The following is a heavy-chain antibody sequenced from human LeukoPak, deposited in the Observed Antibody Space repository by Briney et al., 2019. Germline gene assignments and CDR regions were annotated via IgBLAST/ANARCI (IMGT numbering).Heavy chain of an antibody. CDR2: IYDSGNT. V-gene: IGHV4-59*01. Sequence: SETLSHTCTVSGGSIRSYSWSWIRQPPGRGLEWIGYIYDSGNTNYNPSLKSRVTMSVDTSRDQFSLKVSSVTAADTAVYYCARDNLYYDILTGYSEVNWFDPWGQGTLVTVSS. J-gene: IGHJ5*02. CDR3: ARDNLYYDILTGYSEVNWFDP. CDR1: GGSIRSYS. D-gene: IGHD3-9*01.